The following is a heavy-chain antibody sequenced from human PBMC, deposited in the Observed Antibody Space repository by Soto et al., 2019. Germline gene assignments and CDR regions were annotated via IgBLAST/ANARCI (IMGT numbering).Heavy chain of an antibody. V-gene: IGHV6-1*01. CDR1: GDSVSSNSAA. D-gene: IGHD3-3*01. Sequence: SQTLSLTCAISGDSVSSNSAAWNWIGQSPSRGLEWLGRTYYRSKWYNDYAVSVKSRITINPDTSKNQFSLQLNSVTPEDTAVYYCARDNFWSGEDYYGMDVWGQGTTVTVSS. J-gene: IGHJ6*02. CDR3: ARDNFWSGEDYYGMDV. CDR2: TYYRSKWYN.